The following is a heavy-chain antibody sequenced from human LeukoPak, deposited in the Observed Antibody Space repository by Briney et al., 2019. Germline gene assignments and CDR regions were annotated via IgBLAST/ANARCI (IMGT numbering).Heavy chain of an antibody. D-gene: IGHD6-13*01. CDR2: IYYSGST. CDR3: ARDLGSSSWSSNWLDP. J-gene: IGHJ5*02. V-gene: IGHV4-31*03. CDR1: GGSISSGGYY. Sequence: SETLSLTCTVSGGSISSGGYYWSWIRQHPGKGLEWIGYIYYSGSTYYNPSLKSRVTISVDTSKNQFSLKLSSVTAADTAVYYCARDLGSSSWSSNWLDPWGQGTLVTVSS.